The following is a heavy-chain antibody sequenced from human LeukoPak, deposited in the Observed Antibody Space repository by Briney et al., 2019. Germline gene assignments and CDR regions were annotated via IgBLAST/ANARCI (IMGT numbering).Heavy chain of an antibody. D-gene: IGHD3-22*01. V-gene: IGHV1-69*05. CDR2: IIPIFGTA. J-gene: IGHJ6*03. CDR1: GGTFSSYT. CDR3: ARDDSTYYDSSGYRYYYYMDV. Sequence: ASVKVSCKASGGTFSSYTFSWVRQAPGQGLEWMGGIIPIFGTANYAQKFQGRVTITTDESTSTAYMELSSPRSEDTAVYYCARDDSTYYDSSGYRYYYYMDVWGKGTTVTVSS.